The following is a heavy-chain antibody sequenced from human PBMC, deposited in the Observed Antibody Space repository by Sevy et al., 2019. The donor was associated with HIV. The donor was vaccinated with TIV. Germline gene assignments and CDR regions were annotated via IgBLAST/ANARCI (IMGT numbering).Heavy chain of an antibody. Sequence: GESLKISCIGSGFSFSYYGIHWVRQAPGMGLGWVALISHDGINEYYADSVKGRFTISRDNSKNTVYLEMNSLRNEDTAIYFCANAYSGSYSHSYLYALDVWGQGTTVTVSS. D-gene: IGHD1-26*01. CDR3: ANAYSGSYSHSYLYALDV. V-gene: IGHV3-30*18. CDR1: GFSFSYYG. J-gene: IGHJ6*02. CDR2: ISHDGINE.